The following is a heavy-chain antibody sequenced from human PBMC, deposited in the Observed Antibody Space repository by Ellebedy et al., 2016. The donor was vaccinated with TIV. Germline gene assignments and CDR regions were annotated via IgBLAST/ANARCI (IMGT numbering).Heavy chain of an antibody. D-gene: IGHD6-13*01. CDR1: GFTFSSYS. Sequence: GESLKISXAASGFTFSSYSMNWVRQAPGKGLEWVSSISSSSSYIYYADSVKGRFTISRDNAKNSLYLQMNSLRAEDTAVYYCARDLSAAAGNDNWFDPWGQGTLVTVSS. V-gene: IGHV3-21*01. CDR2: ISSSSSYI. J-gene: IGHJ5*02. CDR3: ARDLSAAAGNDNWFDP.